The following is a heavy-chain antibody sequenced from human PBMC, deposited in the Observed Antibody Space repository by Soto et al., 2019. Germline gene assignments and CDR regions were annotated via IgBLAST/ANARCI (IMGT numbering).Heavy chain of an antibody. CDR2: INAGNGNT. J-gene: IGHJ4*02. CDR1: GYTFTSYA. D-gene: IGHD6-13*01. CDR3: ARVRDGSWYSRGSVLADY. V-gene: IGHV1-3*01. Sequence: QVQLVQSGAEVKKPGASVKVSCKASGYTFTSYAMHWVRQAPGQRLEWMGWINAGNGNTKYSQKFQGRVTITRDTSASTPYMELSSLRSEDTAVYYCARVRDGSWYSRGSVLADYWGQGTLVTVSS.